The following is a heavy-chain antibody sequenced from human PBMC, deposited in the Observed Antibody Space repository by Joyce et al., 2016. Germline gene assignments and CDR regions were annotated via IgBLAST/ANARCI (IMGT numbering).Heavy chain of an antibody. Sequence: QVQLQESGPGLVKSSQTLSLTCTVSGGSISSGGYYWSWIRQHPGKGLEWIGYIYNSGRTNYNPSLKSRVTISVDTSKKQFSLKLRSVTAADTAVYYCARESSYYLGSGQGYFDYWGQGTLVTVSS. D-gene: IGHD3-10*01. CDR1: GGSISSGGYY. CDR3: ARESSYYLGSGQGYFDY. J-gene: IGHJ4*02. CDR2: IYNSGRT. V-gene: IGHV4-31*03.